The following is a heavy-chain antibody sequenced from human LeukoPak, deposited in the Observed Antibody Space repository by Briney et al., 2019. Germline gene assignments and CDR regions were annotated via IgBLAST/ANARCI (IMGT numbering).Heavy chain of an antibody. CDR1: GFTFSSYS. J-gene: IGHJ4*02. V-gene: IGHV3-48*02. D-gene: IGHD1-26*01. CDR3: SGSYRFDY. CDR2: ITASGTAM. Sequence: GGSLRLSCAASGFTFSSYSMNWVRQAPGKGLEWVSHITASGTAMFYADSVKGRFTISRDNAKNSLYLQMNSLRDEDTAVYAGSGSYRFDYWGQGTLVTVSS.